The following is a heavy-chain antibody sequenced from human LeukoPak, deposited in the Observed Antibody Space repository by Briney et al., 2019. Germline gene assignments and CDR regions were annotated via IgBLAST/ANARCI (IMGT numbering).Heavy chain of an antibody. CDR1: GGSFSGYY. Sequence: PSETPSLTCAVYGGSFSGYYWSWIRQPPGKGLEWIGEINHSGSTNYNPSLKSRVTVSVDTSKNQFSLKLSSVTAADTAVYYCASMVGGHDYWGQGTLVTVSS. D-gene: IGHD1-26*01. CDR3: ASMVGGHDY. J-gene: IGHJ4*02. CDR2: INHSGST. V-gene: IGHV4-34*01.